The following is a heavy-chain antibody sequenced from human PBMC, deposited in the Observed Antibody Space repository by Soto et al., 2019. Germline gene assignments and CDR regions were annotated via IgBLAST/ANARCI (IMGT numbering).Heavy chain of an antibody. Sequence: QVQLQESGPGLVKPSETLSLTCTVSGGSITSYYWSWIRQPPGKGLEWIGDIYYSGSTSYNPSLKSRVTISIDTSKNQFSLRLSSVTAADTAVYYCARDCSGGTCYSDSAYDIWGQGTMVTVSS. J-gene: IGHJ3*02. D-gene: IGHD2-15*01. CDR2: IYYSGST. CDR3: ARDCSGGTCYSDSAYDI. CDR1: GGSITSYY. V-gene: IGHV4-59*01.